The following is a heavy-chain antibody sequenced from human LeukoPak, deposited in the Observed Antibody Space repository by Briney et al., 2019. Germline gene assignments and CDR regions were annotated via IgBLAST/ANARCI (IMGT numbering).Heavy chain of an antibody. J-gene: IGHJ4*02. V-gene: IGHV4-59*08. CDR2: IYYSGST. CDR3: ARQGRGQSGSYDY. CDR1: GGSISSYY. Sequence: LETLSLTCTVSGGSISSYYWNWIRQPPGKGLEWIGYIYYSGSTNYNPSLKSRVTISVDTSKNQFSLKLSSVTAADTALYYCARQGRGQSGSYDYWGQGTLVTVSS. D-gene: IGHD1-26*01.